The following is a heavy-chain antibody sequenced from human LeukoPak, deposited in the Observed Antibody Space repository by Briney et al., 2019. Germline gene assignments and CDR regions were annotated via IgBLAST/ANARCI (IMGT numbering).Heavy chain of an antibody. CDR2: IYYSGST. Sequence: SETLSLTCTVSGGSISSYYWSWIRQPPGKGLEWIGYIYYSGSTNYNPSLKSRVTISVDTSKNQFSLKLSSVPAADTAVYYCARAENYYDSSGYLLYYFDYWGQGTLVTVSS. V-gene: IGHV4-59*01. CDR1: GGSISSYY. D-gene: IGHD3-22*01. J-gene: IGHJ4*02. CDR3: ARAENYYDSSGYLLYYFDY.